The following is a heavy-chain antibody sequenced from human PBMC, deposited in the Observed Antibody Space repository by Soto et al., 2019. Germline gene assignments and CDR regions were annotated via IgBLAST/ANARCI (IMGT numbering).Heavy chain of an antibody. CDR2: ISNSGTT. CDR1: GGSIRRHY. Sequence: ENLRVTYTVSGGSIRRHYLNWIRQLPGKGLEWIGYISNSGTTKFNPSLQSRVTISVDTSKNQFSLKLSSVTAADTAVYFCGRDPYFGVVGVWGQGTKVT. D-gene: IGHD3-3*01. V-gene: IGHV4-59*11. CDR3: GRDPYFGVVGV. J-gene: IGHJ3*01.